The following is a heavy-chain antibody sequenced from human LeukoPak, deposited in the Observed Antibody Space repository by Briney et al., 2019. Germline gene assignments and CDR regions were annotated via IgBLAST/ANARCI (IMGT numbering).Heavy chain of an antibody. CDR3: AVGLRGPTVTGKYYYYGMDV. J-gene: IGHJ6*02. Sequence: SVKVSCKASGFTFTKSALQWVRQARGQRLEWIGWIVVGSGNTDYAQKFQERVTITRDMFTSTAYMELSSLRSEDTAVYYCAVGLRGPTVTGKYYYYGMDVWGQGTTVTVSS. V-gene: IGHV1-58*01. CDR1: GFTFTKSA. D-gene: IGHD4-11*01. CDR2: IVVGSGNT.